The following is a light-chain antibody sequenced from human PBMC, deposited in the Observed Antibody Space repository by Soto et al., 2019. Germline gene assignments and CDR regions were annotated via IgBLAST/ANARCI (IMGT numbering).Light chain of an antibody. CDR3: CSYAGSSTFPYV. CDR2: EVS. V-gene: IGLV2-23*02. CDR1: SSDVGSYNL. J-gene: IGLJ1*01. Sequence: QSALTQPASVSGSPGQSITISCTGTSSDVGSYNLVSWYQHHPGKAPKLMIYEVSKRPSGVSNRFSCSKSGNTASLAISGLQAEDEADYYCCSYAGSSTFPYVFGTGTQLTVL.